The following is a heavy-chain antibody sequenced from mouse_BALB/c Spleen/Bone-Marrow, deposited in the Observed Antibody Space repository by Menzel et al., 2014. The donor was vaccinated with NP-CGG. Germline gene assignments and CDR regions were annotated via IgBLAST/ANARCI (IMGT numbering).Heavy chain of an antibody. D-gene: IGHD2-10*02. Sequence: EVQRGESGGGLVKPGGSLKLSCSASGFTFSSSIMSWVRQTPEKRLEWVATISTGGTYSYYPDSVKGRFTISRDNAKNTLYLQMSSLKSEYTAMYCCSREYGNCFDYWGQGTTLTVSS. CDR1: GFTFSSSI. CDR3: SREYGNCFDY. CDR2: ISTGGTYS. J-gene: IGHJ2*01. V-gene: IGHV5-6-4*01.